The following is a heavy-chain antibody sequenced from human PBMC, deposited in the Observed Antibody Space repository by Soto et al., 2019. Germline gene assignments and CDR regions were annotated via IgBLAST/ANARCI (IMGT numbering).Heavy chain of an antibody. J-gene: IGHJ6*02. CDR2: IDPSDSYT. D-gene: IGHD3-10*01. V-gene: IGHV5-10-1*01. Sequence: PGESLKISCKGSGYSFTSYWISWVRQMPGKGLEWMGRIDPSDSYTNYSPSFQGHVTISADKSISTAYLQWSSLKASDTAMYYCARHAGRGRERVERFYYYGMDVWGQGTTVTVSS. CDR1: GYSFTSYW. CDR3: ARHAGRGRERVERFYYYGMDV.